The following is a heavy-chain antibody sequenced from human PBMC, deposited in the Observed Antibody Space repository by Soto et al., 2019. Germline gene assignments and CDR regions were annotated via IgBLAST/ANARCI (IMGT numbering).Heavy chain of an antibody. CDR3: ASSYYDSSGYSRNPIDY. CDR1: GGTFSSYA. J-gene: IGHJ4*02. CDR2: IIPIFGTA. V-gene: IGHV1-69*13. D-gene: IGHD3-22*01. Sequence: SVKVSCKASGGTFSSYAISWVRQAPGQGLEWMGGIIPIFGTANYAQKFQGRVTITADESTSTAYMELSSLRSEDTAVYYCASSYYDSSGYSRNPIDYWGRGTLVTVSS.